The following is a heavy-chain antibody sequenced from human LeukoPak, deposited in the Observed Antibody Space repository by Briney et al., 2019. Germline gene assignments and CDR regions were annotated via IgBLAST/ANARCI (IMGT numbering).Heavy chain of an antibody. V-gene: IGHV3-74*01. J-gene: IGHJ4*02. CDR1: GFTFSSYW. CDR3: ARDSLPYYDSSGYRLTPFDY. CDR2: INSDGSST. D-gene: IGHD3-22*01. Sequence: GGSLRLSCAASGFTFSSYWMHWVRQAPGKGLVWVSRINSDGSSTSYADSVKGRFTISRDNSKNTLYLQMNSLRAEDTAVYYCARDSLPYYDSSGYRLTPFDYWGQGTLVTVSS.